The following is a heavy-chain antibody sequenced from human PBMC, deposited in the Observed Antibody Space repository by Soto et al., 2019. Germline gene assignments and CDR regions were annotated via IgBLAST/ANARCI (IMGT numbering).Heavy chain of an antibody. CDR1: GGTFSSYA. V-gene: IGHV1-69*01. Sequence: QVQLAQSGAEVKKPGSSVKVSCKASGGTFSSYAISWVRQAPGQGLEWMGGIIPIFGTANYAQKFQGRVTITADESTSTAYMELSSLRSEDRAVYYCARELRYSSSWYYFDYWGQGTLVTVSS. D-gene: IGHD6-13*01. CDR3: ARELRYSSSWYYFDY. CDR2: IIPIFGTA. J-gene: IGHJ4*02.